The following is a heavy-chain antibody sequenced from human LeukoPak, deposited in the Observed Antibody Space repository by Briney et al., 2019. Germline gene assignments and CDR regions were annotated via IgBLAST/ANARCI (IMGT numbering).Heavy chain of an antibody. Sequence: PSETLSLTCTVSGGSISSYYWSWIRQPAGKGLEWIGRIYTSGSTNYNPSLKSRVTMSVDTSKNQFSLKLSSVTAADTAVYYCARDRGLRNYYDSSGYYRDAFDIWGQGTMVTVSS. CDR3: ARDRGLRNYYDSSGYYRDAFDI. D-gene: IGHD3-22*01. CDR1: GGSISSYY. CDR2: IYTSGST. V-gene: IGHV4-4*07. J-gene: IGHJ3*02.